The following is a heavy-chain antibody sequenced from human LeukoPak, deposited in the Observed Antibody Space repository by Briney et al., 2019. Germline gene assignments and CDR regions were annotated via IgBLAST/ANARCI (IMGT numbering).Heavy chain of an antibody. D-gene: IGHD2-2*01. CDR1: GFTFSCCT. CDR2: ISGSSSYI. V-gene: IGHV3-21*01. J-gene: IGHJ6*04. Sequence: GGSLRLSCAASGFTFSCCTMNWVRQAPGKGLEWVSSISGSSSYISYADSVKGRFTISKDNAKNSLYLHMNSLRAEDTAVYYCARDTVVLRAASGNYYAMDVWGTGTTVTVSS. CDR3: ARDTVVLRAASGNYYAMDV.